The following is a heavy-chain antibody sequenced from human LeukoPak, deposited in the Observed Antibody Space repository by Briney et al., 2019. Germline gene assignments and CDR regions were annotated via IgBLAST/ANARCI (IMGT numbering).Heavy chain of an antibody. CDR1: GGSISSYY. CDR3: ARDEGAGELYYGDALDI. Sequence: SETLSLTCTVSGGSISSYYWSWIRQPAGKGLEWIGRIYTSGSTNYNPSLKSRVTMSVDTSKNQFSLKLSSVTAADTAVYYCARDEGAGELYYGDALDIWGQGTMVTVSS. J-gene: IGHJ3*02. CDR2: IYTSGST. V-gene: IGHV4-4*07. D-gene: IGHD1-26*01.